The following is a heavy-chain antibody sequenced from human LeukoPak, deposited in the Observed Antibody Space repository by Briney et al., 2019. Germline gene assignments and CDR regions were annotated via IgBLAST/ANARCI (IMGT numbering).Heavy chain of an antibody. CDR3: ARGGIVVVVAARGAFDI. D-gene: IGHD2-15*01. CDR2: INPNSGGT. Sequence: ASVKVSCKASGYTFTGYYMHWVRQAPGQGLEWMGWINPNSGGTNYAQKFQGRVTMTRDTSTSTAYMELSRLRSDDTAVYYCARGGIVVVVAARGAFDIWGQGTMVTVSS. V-gene: IGHV1-2*02. J-gene: IGHJ3*02. CDR1: GYTFTGYY.